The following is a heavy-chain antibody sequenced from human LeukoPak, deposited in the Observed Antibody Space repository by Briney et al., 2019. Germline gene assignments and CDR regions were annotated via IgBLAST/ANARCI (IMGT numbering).Heavy chain of an antibody. CDR1: GYTFTGYY. D-gene: IGHD3-10*01. CDR3: SRDLLMYYSGSGEST. CDR2: INPHSGAT. V-gene: IGHV1-2*02. Sequence: ASVKVSSKASGYTFTGYYIHWVRQAPGQGPEWMGWINPHSGATNYAQNFQGRVTMTRDTSISTAYMELSSLTSDDTAMYYCSRDLLMYYSGSGESTWGQGTQVTVSS. J-gene: IGHJ5*02.